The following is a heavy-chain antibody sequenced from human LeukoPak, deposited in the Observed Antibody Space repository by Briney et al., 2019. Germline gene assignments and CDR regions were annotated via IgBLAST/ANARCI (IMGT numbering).Heavy chain of an antibody. CDR3: AKGYYDYVLGSYYFDY. CDR1: GFTFSSYA. Sequence: GGSLRLSCAASGFTFSSYAMSWVRQAPGKGLEWVSAISGSGGSTYYADSVKGRFTISRDNSRDTLYLQMNSLRAEDTAVYYCAKGYYDYVLGSYYFDYWGQGTLVTVSS. J-gene: IGHJ4*02. CDR2: ISGSGGST. D-gene: IGHD3-16*01. V-gene: IGHV3-23*01.